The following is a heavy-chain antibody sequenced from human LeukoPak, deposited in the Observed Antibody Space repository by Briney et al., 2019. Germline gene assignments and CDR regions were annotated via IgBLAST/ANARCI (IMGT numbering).Heavy chain of an antibody. CDR3: ARLDFWSGYSIDY. V-gene: IGHV4-61*08. D-gene: IGHD3-3*01. CDR2: IYYSGST. Sequence: SETLSLTCTVSGGSISSGGYYWSWIRQHPGKGLEWIGYIYYSGSTNYNPSLKSRVTISVDTSKNQFSLKLSSVTAADTAVYYCARLDFWSGYSIDYWGQGTLVTVSS. CDR1: GGSISSGGYY. J-gene: IGHJ4*02.